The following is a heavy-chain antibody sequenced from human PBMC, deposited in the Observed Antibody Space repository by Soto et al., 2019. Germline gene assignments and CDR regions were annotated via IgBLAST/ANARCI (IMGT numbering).Heavy chain of an antibody. CDR1: VFTFISYA. D-gene: IGHD5-12*01. CDR2: ISGSGGST. J-gene: IGHJ4*02. Sequence: GWSLRLSCASSVFTFISYAMSWVRQAPGKGLEWVSAISGSGGSTYYADSVKGRFTISRDNSKNTLYLQMNSLRAEDTAVYYCAKAPVTVVATTELDYWGQGTLVTVSS. V-gene: IGHV3-23*01. CDR3: AKAPVTVVATTELDY.